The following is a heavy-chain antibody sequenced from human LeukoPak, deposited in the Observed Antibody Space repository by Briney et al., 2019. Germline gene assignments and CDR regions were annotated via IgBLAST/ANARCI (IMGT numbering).Heavy chain of an antibody. CDR2: IKQDGSEK. CDR1: GFTFSSYW. J-gene: IGHJ2*01. CDR3: ARDRDYGTKIGPDDMWYFDL. V-gene: IGHV3-7*01. Sequence: GGSLRLSCAASGFTFSSYWMSWVRQAPGKGLEWVANIKQDGSEKYYVDSVKGRFTISRDNAKNSLYLQMNSLRAEDTAVYYCARDRDYGTKIGPDDMWYFDLWGRGTLVTVSS. D-gene: IGHD3-22*01.